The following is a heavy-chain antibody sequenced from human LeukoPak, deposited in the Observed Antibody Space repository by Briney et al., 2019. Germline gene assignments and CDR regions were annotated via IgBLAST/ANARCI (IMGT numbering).Heavy chain of an antibody. CDR3: ARGGRYIVVVPAAIQWSYYYYGMDV. Sequence: ASVKVSCKAPGYTFTSYDINWVRQATGQGLEWMGWMNPNSGNTGYAQKFQGRVTMTRNTSISTAYMELSSLRSEDTAVYYCARGGRYIVVVPAAIQWSYYYYGMDVWGQGTTVTVSS. J-gene: IGHJ6*02. CDR1: GYTFTSYD. V-gene: IGHV1-8*01. CDR2: MNPNSGNT. D-gene: IGHD2-2*02.